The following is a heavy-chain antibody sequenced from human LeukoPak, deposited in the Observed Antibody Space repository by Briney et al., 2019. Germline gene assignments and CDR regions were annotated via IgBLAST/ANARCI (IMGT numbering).Heavy chain of an antibody. CDR1: GFTFSSYA. CDR3: AKEDSSSSYYYMDV. D-gene: IGHD6-6*01. Sequence: GGSLRLSCAASGFTFSSYAMSWVRQAPGKGLEWVSAINGSGGSTYYADSVKGRFTISRDNPKNTLYLQMHSLRAEDTAVYYCAKEDSSSSYYYMDVWGKGTTVTVSS. J-gene: IGHJ6*03. V-gene: IGHV3-23*01. CDR2: INGSGGST.